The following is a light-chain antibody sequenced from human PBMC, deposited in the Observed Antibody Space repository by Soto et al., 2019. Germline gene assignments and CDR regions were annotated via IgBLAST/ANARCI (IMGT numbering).Light chain of an antibody. CDR2: GAS. CDR1: QSVTSNY. J-gene: IGKJ3*01. V-gene: IGKV3-20*01. Sequence: EIVLTQSPGTLSLSPGERATLSCGASQSVTSNYLAWYQQKPGQAPRLLIFGASIRVTGIPDRFSGSGSGTDFTLTISRLEPEDFAVYYCQQYGNSGVTFGPGTKVDI. CDR3: QQYGNSGVT.